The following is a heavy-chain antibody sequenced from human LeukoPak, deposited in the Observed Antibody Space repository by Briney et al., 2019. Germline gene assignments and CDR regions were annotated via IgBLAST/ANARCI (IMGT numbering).Heavy chain of an antibody. Sequence: GGSLRLSCAASGFTFSSYWMNWVRQAPGKGLEWVANIKQDGSEKYYVDSVKGRFTISRDNAKNSLYLQMNSLRSDDTAVYYCARDPSNSSGRYVLFDFWGQGTLVTVSS. CDR2: IKQDGSEK. V-gene: IGHV3-7*03. D-gene: IGHD6-19*01. J-gene: IGHJ4*02. CDR3: ARDPSNSSGRYVLFDF. CDR1: GFTFSSYW.